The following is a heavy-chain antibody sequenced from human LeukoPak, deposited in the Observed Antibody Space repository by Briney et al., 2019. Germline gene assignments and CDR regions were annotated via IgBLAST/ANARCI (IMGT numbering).Heavy chain of an antibody. D-gene: IGHD3-3*01. V-gene: IGHV1-18*01. Sequence: ASVKVPCKASGYTFTIYGISWVRQAPGQGLEWMGWISAYSGNTNYAQKFQGRVTMTTDTYTSTAYMELGSLRSDDTALYYCARDRYDFWSGSYTGPDYWGQGTLVTVSS. CDR1: GYTFTIYG. J-gene: IGHJ4*02. CDR2: ISAYSGNT. CDR3: ARDRYDFWSGSYTGPDY.